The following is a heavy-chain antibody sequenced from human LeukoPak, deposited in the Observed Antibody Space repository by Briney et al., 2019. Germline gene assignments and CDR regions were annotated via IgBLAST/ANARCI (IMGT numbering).Heavy chain of an antibody. CDR1: GFSFGSYD. CDR3: ASGRQLGY. V-gene: IGHV3-7*01. Sequence: GGSLRLSCAASGFSFGSYDMNWVRQAPGKGLEWVANIKEDGSEKYYVDSVKGRFTISRDNARNSLYLQMNSLRAEDTAVYYCASGRQLGYWGQGTLVTVSS. J-gene: IGHJ4*02. D-gene: IGHD6-13*01. CDR2: IKEDGSEK.